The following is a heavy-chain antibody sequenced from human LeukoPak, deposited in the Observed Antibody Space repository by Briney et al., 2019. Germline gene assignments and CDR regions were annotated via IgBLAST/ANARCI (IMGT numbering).Heavy chain of an antibody. D-gene: IGHD2-2*02. CDR1: VGSINSGNW. Sequence: SETLSLTCAVSVGSINSGNWWSWVRQSPGKGLEWIGEIYHNGTPNYNPSLKSRVTISADTFKNHFSLKMTSVTAADTAVYYCATAPILRGEGGEHYKYGMDVWGQGTTVIVSS. CDR2: IYHNGTP. CDR3: ATAPILRGEGGEHYKYGMDV. J-gene: IGHJ6*02. V-gene: IGHV4-4*02.